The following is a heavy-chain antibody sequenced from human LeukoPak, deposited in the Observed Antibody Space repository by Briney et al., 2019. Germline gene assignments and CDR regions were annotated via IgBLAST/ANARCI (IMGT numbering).Heavy chain of an antibody. Sequence: SETLSLTCTVSGGSINNYYWSWIRQPPGKGLEWIGYIYYSGGDMNYNPSLKSRLTISVDTSQNQISLMLTSMAAADTAVYYCARQPAATAAFDIWAQGTMVTVSS. CDR1: GGSINNYY. D-gene: IGHD5-18*01. CDR3: ARQPAATAAFDI. CDR2: IYYSGGDM. V-gene: IGHV4-59*08. J-gene: IGHJ3*02.